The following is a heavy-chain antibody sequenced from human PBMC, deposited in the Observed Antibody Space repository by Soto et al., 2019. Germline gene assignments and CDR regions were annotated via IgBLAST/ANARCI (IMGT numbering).Heavy chain of an antibody. D-gene: IGHD3-3*01. CDR2: MNPNSGNT. CDR1: GYTFTSYD. J-gene: IGHJ6*03. Sequence: GASVKVSCKASGYTFTSYDINWVRQATGQGLEWMGWMNPNSGNTGYAQKFQGRVTMTRNTSISTAYMELSSLRSEDMAVYYCSIGVSTIFGVVIIDYYYYYMDVWGKGTTVTVSS. V-gene: IGHV1-8*01. CDR3: SIGVSTIFGVVIIDYYYYYMDV.